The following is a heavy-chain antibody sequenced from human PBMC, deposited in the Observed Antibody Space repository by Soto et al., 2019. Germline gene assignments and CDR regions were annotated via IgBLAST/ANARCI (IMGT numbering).Heavy chain of an antibody. V-gene: IGHV1-8*01. D-gene: IGHD6-13*01. CDR3: ARETRIAAAGTGY. CDR2: MNPNSGNT. J-gene: IGHJ4*02. Sequence: ASVKVSCKASGYTFTSYDVNWVRQATGQGLEWMGWMNPNSGNTGYAQKFQGRVTMTRNTSISTAYMELSSLRSEDTAVYYCARETRIAAAGTGYWGQGTLVTVSS. CDR1: GYTFTSYD.